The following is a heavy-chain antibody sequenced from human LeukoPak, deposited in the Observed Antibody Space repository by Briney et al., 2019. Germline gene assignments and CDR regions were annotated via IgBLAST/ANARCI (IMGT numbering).Heavy chain of an antibody. D-gene: IGHD4-23*01. Sequence: ASVKVSCKASGYTFTSYDINWVRQATGQGLEWMGWMNPNSGNTGYAQKFQGRVTVTRNTSISTAYMELSSLRSEDTAVYYCARARRTVVTPNYYYYYMDVWGKGTTVTVSS. V-gene: IGHV1-8*01. CDR2: MNPNSGNT. CDR1: GYTFTSYD. J-gene: IGHJ6*03. CDR3: ARARRTVVTPNYYYYYMDV.